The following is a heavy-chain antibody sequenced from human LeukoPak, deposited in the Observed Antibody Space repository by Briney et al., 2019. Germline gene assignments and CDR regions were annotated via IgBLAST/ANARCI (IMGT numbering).Heavy chain of an antibody. Sequence: PGGSLRLSCAASGFTFSDYYMSWIRQAPGKGLEWVSYISSSGSTIYYADSVKGRFTISRDNAKNSLYLQMNSLRAEDTAVYYCAREGWLQLSYYYYGMDVWGQGTTVTVSS. J-gene: IGHJ6*02. CDR3: AREGWLQLSYYYYGMDV. V-gene: IGHV3-11*01. D-gene: IGHD5-24*01. CDR1: GFTFSDYY. CDR2: ISSSGSTI.